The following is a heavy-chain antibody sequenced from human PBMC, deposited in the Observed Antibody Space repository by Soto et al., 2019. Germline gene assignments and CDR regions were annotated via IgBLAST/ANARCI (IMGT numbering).Heavy chain of an antibody. J-gene: IGHJ4*02. CDR3: ARVYSSLDYGIDY. D-gene: IGHD6-19*01. CDR2: VSYDGSNI. Sequence: WGSLRLSCAASGFTFISYSIHLFRHSPGKGLEWVAVVSYDGSNIYYADSVKGRFTISRDNSKNTLYLQMNSLKPEDTAVYYCARVYSSLDYGIDYWGQGTLVTVSS. CDR1: GFTFISYS. V-gene: IGHV3-30-3*01.